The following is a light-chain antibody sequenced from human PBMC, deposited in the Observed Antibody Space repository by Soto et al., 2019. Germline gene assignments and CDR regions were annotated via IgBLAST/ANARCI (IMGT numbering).Light chain of an antibody. CDR2: GAS. Sequence: EIVLTQSPATLSLSPGERATLSCRASQSLSSSYLAWYQQKPGQAPRLLIYGASSRATGIPDRFSGSGSGTDFTLTISRLEPEDFAVFYWQQYGSSPGTFGPGTRVDIK. CDR3: QQYGSSPGT. V-gene: IGKV3-20*01. CDR1: QSLSSSY. J-gene: IGKJ3*01.